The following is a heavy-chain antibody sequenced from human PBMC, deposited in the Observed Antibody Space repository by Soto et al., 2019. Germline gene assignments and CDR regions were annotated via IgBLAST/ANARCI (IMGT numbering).Heavy chain of an antibody. CDR1: GGSISSGGYY. D-gene: IGHD6-13*01. CDR2: IYYSGSA. CDR3: ARVGAAAGRGNWFDP. J-gene: IGHJ5*02. Sequence: QVQLQESGPGLVKPSQTLSLTCTVSGGSISSGGYYWSWIRQHPGKGLEWIGYIYYSGSAYYNPSLKSRVTISVDTSKNQFSLKLSSVTAADTAVYYCARVGAAAGRGNWFDPWGQGTLVTVSS. V-gene: IGHV4-31*03.